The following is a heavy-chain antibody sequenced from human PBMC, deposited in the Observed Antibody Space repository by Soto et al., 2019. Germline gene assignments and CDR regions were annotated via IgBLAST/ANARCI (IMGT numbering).Heavy chain of an antibody. CDR3: ARGDIAVGLVY. J-gene: IGHJ4*02. CDR2: INAGNGNT. CDR1: GYTFTSYA. V-gene: IGHV1-3*01. D-gene: IGHD6-19*01. Sequence: ASVKGSCKASGYTFTSYAMHWVRQAPGQRLEWMGWINAGNGNTKYSQKFQGRVTITRDTFASTAYMELSSVTAADTAVYYCARGDIAVGLVYWGQGTLVTVSS.